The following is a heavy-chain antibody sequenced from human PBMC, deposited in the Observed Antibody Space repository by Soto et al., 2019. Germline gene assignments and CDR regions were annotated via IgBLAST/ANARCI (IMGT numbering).Heavy chain of an antibody. Sequence: PGESLKISCEASGYFFTHFWIGWVRQMPGKGLEWMGYVYPGDPDIRYSPSFRGQVTISADKSISTAYLQWSSLRASDSGMYYCARGGACINGSCSVDIWGQGTLVTVSS. D-gene: IGHD2-15*01. CDR2: VYPGDPDI. CDR3: ARGGACINGSCSVDI. CDR1: GYFFTHFW. J-gene: IGHJ4*02. V-gene: IGHV5-51*01.